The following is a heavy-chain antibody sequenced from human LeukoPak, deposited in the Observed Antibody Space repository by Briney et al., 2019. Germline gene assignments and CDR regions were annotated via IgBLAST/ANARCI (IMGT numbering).Heavy chain of an antibody. V-gene: IGHV3-21*01. Sequence: KSGGSLRLSCAASGFTFSSYSMNWVRQAPGKGLEWVSSISSSSSYIYYADSVKGRFTISRDNAKNSLYLQMNSLRAEDTAVYYCARGLYSYGTRLPAGGDYWGQGTLVTVSS. J-gene: IGHJ4*02. CDR3: ARGLYSYGTRLPAGGDY. CDR2: ISSSSSYI. CDR1: GFTFSSYS. D-gene: IGHD5-18*01.